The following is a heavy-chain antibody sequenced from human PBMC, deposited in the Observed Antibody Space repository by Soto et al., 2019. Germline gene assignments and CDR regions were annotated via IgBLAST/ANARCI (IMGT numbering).Heavy chain of an antibody. J-gene: IGHJ5*02. D-gene: IGHD5-18*01. Sequence: GGSLSLSCAASGFTFSSYAMSWVRQAPGKGLEWVSAISGSGGSTYYADSVKGRFTISRDNSKNTLYLQMNSLRAEDTAVYYCAKGYSYGNSEWFDPWGQGTLVTVSS. CDR3: AKGYSYGNSEWFDP. CDR1: GFTFSSYA. V-gene: IGHV3-23*01. CDR2: ISGSGGST.